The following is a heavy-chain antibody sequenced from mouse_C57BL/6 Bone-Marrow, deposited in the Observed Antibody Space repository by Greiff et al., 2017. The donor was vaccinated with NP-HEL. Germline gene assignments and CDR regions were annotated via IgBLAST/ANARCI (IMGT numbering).Heavy chain of an antibody. V-gene: IGHV1-15*01. CDR3: TRRAILLRYGDY. Sequence: VQLQQSGAELVRPGASVTLSCKASGYTFTDYEMHWVKQTPVHGLEWIGAIDPETGGTAYNQKFKGKAILTADKSSSTAYMELRSLTSEDSAVYYCTRRAILLRYGDYWGQGTTLTVSS. D-gene: IGHD1-1*01. CDR2: IDPETGGT. J-gene: IGHJ2*01. CDR1: GYTFTDYE.